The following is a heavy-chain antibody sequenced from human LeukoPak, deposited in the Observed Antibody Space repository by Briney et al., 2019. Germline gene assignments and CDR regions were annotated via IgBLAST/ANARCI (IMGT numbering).Heavy chain of an antibody. CDR3: ARDHGGFWSGYAGF. V-gene: IGHV1-18*04. Sequence: GASVKVSCKASGYPFISTGNNWLRQAPGQGLEWMGWISPYNGNTNYAPQFLDRVTMTTDTSSRTSYMELRNLRSDDAAIYYCARDHGGFWSGYAGFWGQGTLLTVSS. J-gene: IGHJ4*02. CDR1: GYPFISTG. D-gene: IGHD3-3*01. CDR2: ISPYNGNT.